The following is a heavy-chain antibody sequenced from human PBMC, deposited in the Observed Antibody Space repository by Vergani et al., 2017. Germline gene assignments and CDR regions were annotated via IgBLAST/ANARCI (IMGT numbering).Heavy chain of an antibody. CDR1: GFTFSSYA. J-gene: IGHJ4*02. Sequence: EVQLLESGGGLVQPGGSLRLSCAASGFTFSSYAMSWVRQAPGKGLEWVSAISGSGGSTYYADTVKGRFTISRDNSNNTLYLQINSLRAEDTAVDYCVDIAVAGTLGFDYWGQGTLVTVSS. D-gene: IGHD6-19*01. CDR2: ISGSGGST. V-gene: IGHV3-23*01. CDR3: VDIAVAGTLGFDY.